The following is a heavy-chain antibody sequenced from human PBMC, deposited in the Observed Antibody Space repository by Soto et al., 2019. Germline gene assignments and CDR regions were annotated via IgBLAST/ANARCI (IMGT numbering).Heavy chain of an antibody. Sequence: QAQLVESGGGVVQPGRSLRLSCAASGFTFSSYGMHWVRQAPGKGLEWVAVIWYDGSNKNYADSVKGRFTISRDNSKNTLYLQMNSLRAEDTAVYYCARAITMVRGDYFDPWGQGTLVTVSS. CDR3: ARAITMVRGDYFDP. V-gene: IGHV3-33*01. J-gene: IGHJ5*02. CDR1: GFTFSSYG. D-gene: IGHD3-10*01. CDR2: IWYDGSNK.